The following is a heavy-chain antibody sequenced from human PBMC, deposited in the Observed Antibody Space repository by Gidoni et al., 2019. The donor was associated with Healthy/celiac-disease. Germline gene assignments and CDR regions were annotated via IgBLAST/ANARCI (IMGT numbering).Heavy chain of an antibody. CDR1: GGSFSGYY. V-gene: IGHV4-34*01. Sequence: QVQLQQWGAGLLKPSETLSLTCAVYGGSFSGYYWSWIRQPPGKGLEWIGEINHSGSTNYNPSLKSRVTISVDTSKNQFSLKLSSVTAADTAVYYCARGRYRAAERAFDIWGQGTMVTVSS. J-gene: IGHJ3*02. D-gene: IGHD3-9*01. CDR2: INHSGST. CDR3: ARGRYRAAERAFDI.